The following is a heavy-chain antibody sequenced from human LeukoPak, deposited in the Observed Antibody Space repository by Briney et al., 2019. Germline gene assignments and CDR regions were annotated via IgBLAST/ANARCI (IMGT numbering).Heavy chain of an antibody. CDR1: GGSISSYY. V-gene: IGHV4-59*08. CDR3: ARNNWKIPTNYYYYYGMDV. J-gene: IGHJ6*02. D-gene: IGHD1-1*01. Sequence: SETLSLTCTVSGGSISSYYWSWIRQPPGKGLEWIGYIYYSGSTNYNPSLKSRVTISVDTSKNQFSLKLSSVTAADTAVYYCARNNWKIPTNYYYYYGMDVWGQGTTVTVSS. CDR2: IYYSGST.